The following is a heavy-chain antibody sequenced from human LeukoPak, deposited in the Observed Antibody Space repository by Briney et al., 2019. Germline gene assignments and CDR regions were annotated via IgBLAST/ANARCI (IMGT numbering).Heavy chain of an antibody. Sequence: PGGCLRLSCAASGFSFSSYWMHWVRQAPGKGPVWVSRIKSDGSSTSYADSVKGRFTISRDNAKNTLYLQMNSLGVEDTAVYYCARESTVGRTQTDVFDMWGQGTMVTVSS. CDR2: IKSDGSST. CDR1: GFSFSSYW. D-gene: IGHD1-26*01. V-gene: IGHV3-74*01. J-gene: IGHJ3*02. CDR3: ARESTVGRTQTDVFDM.